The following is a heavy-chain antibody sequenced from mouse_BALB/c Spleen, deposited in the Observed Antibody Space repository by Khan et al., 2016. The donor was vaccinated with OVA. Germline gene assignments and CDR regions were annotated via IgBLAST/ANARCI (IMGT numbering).Heavy chain of an antibody. CDR2: ISTYSGST. CDR1: GYTFTDYA. D-gene: IGHD2-3*01. J-gene: IGHJ2*01. Sequence: QSGPELVRPGVSVKISCKGSGYTFTDYAMYWVKQSHAESLEWIGLISTYSGSTNYNQKFKGKVTMTVDKSSSAAYMELARLTSEDSAIYYCARPAYDGYYDYWGQGTALTVSS. V-gene: IGHV1S137*01. CDR3: ARPAYDGYYDY.